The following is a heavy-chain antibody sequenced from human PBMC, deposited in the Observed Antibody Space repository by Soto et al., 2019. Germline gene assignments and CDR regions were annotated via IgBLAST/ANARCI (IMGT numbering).Heavy chain of an antibody. J-gene: IGHJ4*02. Sequence: QVQLQESGPGLVQPSQTLSLTCTVSGASIGSGSYYWSRIRQYPGEGLVWIGHIYDSGRTYYNPSLESRVSISIDTSKNEFSLTLTSVTAADTAVYYCARLTTIITGAFDDWGLGTVVTVSS. CDR1: GASIGSGSYY. CDR2: IYDSGRT. CDR3: ARLTTIITGAFDD. V-gene: IGHV4-31*03. D-gene: IGHD7-27*01.